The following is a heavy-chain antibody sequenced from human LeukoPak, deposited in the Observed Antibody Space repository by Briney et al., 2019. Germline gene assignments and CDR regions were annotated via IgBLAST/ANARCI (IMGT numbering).Heavy chain of an antibody. D-gene: IGHD4-17*01. J-gene: IGHJ2*01. CDR3: ARSRADYGDYNWYFDL. V-gene: IGHV4-30-4*01. CDR2: IYYSGST. Sequence: SETLYLTCTVSGGSISSGDYYWSWIRQPPGKGLEWIGYIYYSGSTYYNPSLKSRVTISVDTSKNQFSLKLSSVTAADTAVYYCARSRADYGDYNWYFDLWGRGTLVTVSS. CDR1: GGSISSGDYY.